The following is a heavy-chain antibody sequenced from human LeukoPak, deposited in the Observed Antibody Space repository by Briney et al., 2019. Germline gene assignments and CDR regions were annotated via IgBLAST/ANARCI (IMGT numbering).Heavy chain of an antibody. CDR2: IYYSGST. CDR1: SGSISSYY. D-gene: IGHD3-10*01. CDR3: ARASRGYYYGSGSWNWFDP. V-gene: IGHV4-59*01. J-gene: IGHJ5*02. Sequence: SETLSLTCTVSSGSISSYYWSWIRQPPGKGLEWIGYIYYSGSTNYNPSLKSRVTISVDTSKNQFSLKLSSVTAADTAVYYCARASRGYYYGSGSWNWFDPWGQGTLVTVSS.